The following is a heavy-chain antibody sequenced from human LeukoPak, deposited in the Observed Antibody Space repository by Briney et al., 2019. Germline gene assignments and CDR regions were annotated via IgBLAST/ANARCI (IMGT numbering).Heavy chain of an antibody. D-gene: IGHD3-22*01. CDR1: GFSFSTYW. Sequence: GGSLRPSCTASGFSFSTYWMNWVRQSPGKGLEWVANIKQDGSEKYYVDSVKGRFTISRDNAKNSLYLQMNSLRADDTAVYYCARIFDSSGYYYPGSLDYWGQGTPVAVSS. V-gene: IGHV3-7*01. J-gene: IGHJ4*02. CDR3: ARIFDSSGYYYPGSLDY. CDR2: IKQDGSEK.